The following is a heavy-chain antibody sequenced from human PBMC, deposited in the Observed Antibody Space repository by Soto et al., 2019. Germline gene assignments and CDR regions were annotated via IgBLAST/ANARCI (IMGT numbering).Heavy chain of an antibody. Sequence: QVQLVQSGAEVKKPGSSVKVSCKASGGTFSSYTISWVRQAPGQGLEWMGRIIPILGIANYAQKFQGRVTLTEEKSTSADYMELSGLISGDTAVYYFAGQSPVKDDYGAGSQPPTYAFDIWGQGTMVTVSS. V-gene: IGHV1-69*02. J-gene: IGHJ3*02. CDR3: AGQSPVKDDYGAGSQPPTYAFDI. CDR2: IIPILGIA. D-gene: IGHD3-10*01. CDR1: GGTFSSYT.